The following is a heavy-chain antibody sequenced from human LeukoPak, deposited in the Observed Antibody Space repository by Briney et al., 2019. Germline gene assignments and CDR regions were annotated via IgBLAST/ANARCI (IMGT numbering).Heavy chain of an antibody. Sequence: GRSLRLSCAASGFTFSSYGMHWVRQAPGKGLEWVAVIWYDGSNKYYADSVKGRFTISRDNSKNTLYLQMNSLRAEDTAVYYCAKTIFGVASAFDYWGQGTLVTVSS. CDR1: GFTFSSYG. J-gene: IGHJ4*02. D-gene: IGHD3-3*01. CDR2: IWYDGSNK. V-gene: IGHV3-33*06. CDR3: AKTIFGVASAFDY.